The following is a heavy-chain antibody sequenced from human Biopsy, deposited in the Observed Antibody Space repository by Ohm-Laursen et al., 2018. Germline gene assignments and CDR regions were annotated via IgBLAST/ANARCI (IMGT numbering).Heavy chain of an antibody. CDR3: ARDGAGSYHDY. CDR1: GITVNDHY. V-gene: IGHV3-11*01. J-gene: IGHJ4*02. Sequence: SLRLSCAASGITVNDHYMSWVRQAPGKGLEWVSSLHDRGVTYYADSVKGRFTVSGDNAKNSLYLQMNSLTVEDTAVYYCARDGAGSYHDYWGQGTLVTVSS. CDR2: LHDRGVT. D-gene: IGHD3-10*01.